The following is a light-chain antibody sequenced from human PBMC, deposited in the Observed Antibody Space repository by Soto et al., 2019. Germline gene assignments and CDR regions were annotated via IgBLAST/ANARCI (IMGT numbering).Light chain of an antibody. V-gene: IGKV3-20*01. J-gene: IGKJ4*01. CDR3: LQYGSSPPT. Sequence: EIVLTQSPGTLSLSPGERATLSCRASQSVSKNFLAWYQQKPGQAPRLLISGASNRATGIPDRFSGSGSGTDFSLTIDRLEPEDLAVYFCLQYGSSPPTFGGGTKGAIK. CDR2: GAS. CDR1: QSVSKNF.